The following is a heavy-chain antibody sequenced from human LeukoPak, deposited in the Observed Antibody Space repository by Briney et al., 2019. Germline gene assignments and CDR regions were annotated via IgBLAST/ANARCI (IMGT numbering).Heavy chain of an antibody. Sequence: PSETLSLTCTVSGGSISSSSYYWGWIRQPPGKGLEWIGSIYYSGSTYYNPSLKSRVTISVDTSKNQFSLKLSSVTAADTAVYYCASRDSSGYYSLGAFDIWGQGTMVTVSS. J-gene: IGHJ3*02. V-gene: IGHV4-39*01. CDR3: ASRDSSGYYSLGAFDI. CDR1: GGSISSSSYY. CDR2: IYYSGST. D-gene: IGHD3-22*01.